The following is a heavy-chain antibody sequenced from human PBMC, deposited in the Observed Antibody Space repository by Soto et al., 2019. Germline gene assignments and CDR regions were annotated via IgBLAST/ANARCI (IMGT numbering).Heavy chain of an antibody. CDR2: INADGTTT. V-gene: IGHV3-74*01. J-gene: IGHJ4*02. CDR1: GFTVSSNY. CDR3: ARDLVAAAGPNY. Sequence: GGSLRLSCAVSGFTVSSNYMTWVRQAPGKGLEWVSRINADGTTTGYADSVKGRFTISRDNAKNTLFLQMSSLRAADTAVYYCARDLVAAAGPNYWGQGTLVTVSS. D-gene: IGHD6-13*01.